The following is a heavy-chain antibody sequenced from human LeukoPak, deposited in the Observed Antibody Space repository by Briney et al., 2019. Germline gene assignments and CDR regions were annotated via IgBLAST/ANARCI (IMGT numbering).Heavy chain of an antibody. CDR2: ISNDGSNK. V-gene: IGHV3-30-3*01. CDR1: GFTFSSYA. J-gene: IGHJ4*02. CDR3: ARDLYSSGWYGEGVFDY. Sequence: PGGSLRLSCAASGFTFSSYAMNWVRQAPGKGLEWVAVISNDGSNKYYAGSVKGRFTISRDNSKNTLYLQMNSLRAEDTAVYYCARDLYSSGWYGEGVFDYWGQGILVTVSS. D-gene: IGHD6-19*01.